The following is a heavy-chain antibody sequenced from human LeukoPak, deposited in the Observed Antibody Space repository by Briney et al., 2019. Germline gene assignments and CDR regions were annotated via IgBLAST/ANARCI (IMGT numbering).Heavy chain of an antibody. J-gene: IGHJ4*02. CDR2: INPNSGGT. CDR3: ARDVPGKGAESSTSCMY. Sequence: GASVKVSCKASGYTFTGYYMHWVRPAPGQGLEWMGWINPNSGGTNYAQKFQGRVTMTRDTSISTAYMELSRLRSDDTAVYYCARDVPGKGAESSTSCMYWGQGTLVTVSS. D-gene: IGHD2-2*01. CDR1: GYTFTGYY. V-gene: IGHV1-2*02.